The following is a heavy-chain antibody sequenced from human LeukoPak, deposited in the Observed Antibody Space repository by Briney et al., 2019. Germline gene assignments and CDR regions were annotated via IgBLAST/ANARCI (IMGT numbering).Heavy chain of an antibody. CDR1: GYTFTGYY. V-gene: IGHV1-2*02. Sequence: VAPVKVSCKASGYTFTGYYMHWVRQAPGQGLEWMGWINPNSGGTNYAQKFQGRVTMTRDTSISTAYMELSRLRSDDTAVYYCARGIKNSSGWINHFDYWGQGTLVTVSS. J-gene: IGHJ4*02. D-gene: IGHD6-19*01. CDR3: ARGIKNSSGWINHFDY. CDR2: INPNSGGT.